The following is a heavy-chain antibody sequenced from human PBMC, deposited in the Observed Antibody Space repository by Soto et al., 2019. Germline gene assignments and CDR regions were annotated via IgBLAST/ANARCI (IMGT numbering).Heavy chain of an antibody. D-gene: IGHD3-3*01. Sequence: SETLSLTCAVSSGSISSSNWWSWVRQPPGKGLEWIGEIYHSGSTNYNPSLKSRVTISVDKSKNQFSLKLSSVTAADTAVYYCARDFRSDDFWSGYYYYMDVWGKGTTVTRSS. CDR1: SGSISSSNW. CDR3: ARDFRSDDFWSGYYYYMDV. CDR2: IYHSGST. J-gene: IGHJ6*03. V-gene: IGHV4-4*02.